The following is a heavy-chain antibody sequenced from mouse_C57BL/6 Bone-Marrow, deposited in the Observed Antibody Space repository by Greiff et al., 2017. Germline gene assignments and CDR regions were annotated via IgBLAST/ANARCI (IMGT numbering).Heavy chain of an antibody. CDR1: GYTFTSYW. CDR3: ARWDGKDVGDY. Sequence: QVQLQQPGAELVKPGASVKMSCKASGYTFTSYWITWVKQRPGQGLEWIGDIYPGSGSTNYNEKFKSKATLTVATSSSTAYMQLSSLTSEDSAVYYCARWDGKDVGDYWGQGTTLTVSS. J-gene: IGHJ2*01. CDR2: IYPGSGST. D-gene: IGHD2-1*01. V-gene: IGHV1-55*01.